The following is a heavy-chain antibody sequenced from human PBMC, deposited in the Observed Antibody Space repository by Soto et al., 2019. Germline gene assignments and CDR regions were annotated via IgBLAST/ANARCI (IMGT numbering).Heavy chain of an antibody. CDR3: ARVGYYYDSSGYPYYFDY. CDR1: GGSFSSGSYY. Sequence: PSETLSLTCTVSGGSFSSGSYYWSWIRQPPGKGLEWIGYIYYSGSTNYNPSLKSRVTISVDTSKNQFSLKLSSVTAADTAVYYCARVGYYYDSSGYPYYFDYWGQGTLVTVSS. V-gene: IGHV4-61*01. D-gene: IGHD3-22*01. CDR2: IYYSGST. J-gene: IGHJ4*02.